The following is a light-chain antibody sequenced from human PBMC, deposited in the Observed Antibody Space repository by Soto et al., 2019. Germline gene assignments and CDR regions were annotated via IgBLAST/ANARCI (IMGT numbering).Light chain of an antibody. V-gene: IGLV2-14*01. CDR1: SSDVGGYNY. J-gene: IGLJ3*02. Sequence: QSALTQPASVSGSPGQSITISCTGTSSDVGGYNYVSWYQQHPGKAPKLMIYDVSNRPSGVSNRFCGSKSGNTDSLPISGLQAEDEAEYYCSSYTSSSTRVFGGGTKLNVL. CDR3: SSYTSSSTRV. CDR2: DVS.